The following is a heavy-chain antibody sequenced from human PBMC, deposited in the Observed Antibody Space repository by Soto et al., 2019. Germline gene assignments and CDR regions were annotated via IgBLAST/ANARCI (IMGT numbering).Heavy chain of an antibody. J-gene: IGHJ4*02. CDR1: GGSFSNYY. CDR2: ITRSGSI. Sequence: QVQLQQWGAGLLKPSETLSLTCAVYGGSFSNYYWSWIRQPPGKGLEWIAEITRSGSINYNPSLMSRVSISVDTSTNYFSLKLNSVTAADTAIYYCARPWDYRAQGTLVTVSS. CDR3: ARPWDY. V-gene: IGHV4-34*02.